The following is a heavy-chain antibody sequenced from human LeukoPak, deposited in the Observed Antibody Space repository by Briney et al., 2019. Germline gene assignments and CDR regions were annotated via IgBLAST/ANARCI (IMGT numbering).Heavy chain of an antibody. CDR1: GGSISSSSYY. CDR3: AREELGSSLGFDP. Sequence: SETLSLTCTVSGGSISSSSYYWGWIRQPPGKGLEWIGSIYYSGSTYYNPSLKSRVTVSVDTSKNQFSLKLSSVTAADTAVYYCAREELGSSLGFDPWGQGTLVTVSS. CDR2: IYYSGST. D-gene: IGHD3-16*01. J-gene: IGHJ5*02. V-gene: IGHV4-39*02.